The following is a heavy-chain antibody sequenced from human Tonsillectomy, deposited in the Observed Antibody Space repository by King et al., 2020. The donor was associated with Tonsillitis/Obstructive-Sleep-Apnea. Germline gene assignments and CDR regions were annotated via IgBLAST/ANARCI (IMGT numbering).Heavy chain of an antibody. J-gene: IGHJ1*01. D-gene: IGHD3-22*01. V-gene: IGHV1-18*01. CDR1: GYTFTSYN. Sequence: VQLVESGAEVKKPGASVKVSCKASGYTFTSYNITWVRQAPGQGLEWMGWSRPNNGDTNYAQKLQGRVTMTSDTYTSTGYMELRSLRSDDTAVYYCARDYSDSSGYYHGYFQHWGQGTLVTVSS. CDR2: SRPNNGDT. CDR3: ARDYSDSSGYYHGYFQH.